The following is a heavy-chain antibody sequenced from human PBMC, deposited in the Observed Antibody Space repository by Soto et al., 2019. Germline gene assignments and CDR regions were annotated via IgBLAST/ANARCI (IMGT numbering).Heavy chain of an antibody. CDR2: ISSTGSAI. CDR1: GFTFSDYH. V-gene: IGHV3-11*01. CDR3: ARADSVTGAYGMDV. J-gene: IGHJ6*02. D-gene: IGHD6-19*01. Sequence: GGSLRLSCAASGFTFSDYHMSWIRQAPGKGLEWVSYISSTGSAIYYADSVKGRFTISRDNAKNSLYLQMSSLRAEDTAVYYCARADSVTGAYGMDVWGQGTTVTVSS.